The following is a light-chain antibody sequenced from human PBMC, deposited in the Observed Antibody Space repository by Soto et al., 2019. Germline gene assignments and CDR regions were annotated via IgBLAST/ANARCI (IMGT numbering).Light chain of an antibody. V-gene: IGKV1-5*03. CDR3: QHYNSYSEA. CDR1: QGIRND. Sequence: IQMTQSPPTLSASFGERVKVNCRASQGIRNDLGWYQQKPGKAPKRLIYKASTLKSGVPSRFSGSGSGTEFTLTISSLQPDDFATYYCQHYNSYSEAFGQGTKVDIK. CDR2: KAS. J-gene: IGKJ1*01.